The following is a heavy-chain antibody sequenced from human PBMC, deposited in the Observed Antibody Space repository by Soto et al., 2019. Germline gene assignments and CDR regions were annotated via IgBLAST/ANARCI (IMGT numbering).Heavy chain of an antibody. CDR2: ISGSGGST. CDR1: GFTFSSYA. CDR3: LRSRNIRFPADY. V-gene: IGHV3-23*01. Sequence: GGSLRLSCAASGFTFSSYAMSWVRQAPGKGLEWVSAISGSGGSTYYADSVKGRFTISRDNSKNTLYLQMNSLRAEDTAVYYCLRSRNIRFPADYWGQGTLVTVSS. D-gene: IGHD3-16*01. J-gene: IGHJ4*02.